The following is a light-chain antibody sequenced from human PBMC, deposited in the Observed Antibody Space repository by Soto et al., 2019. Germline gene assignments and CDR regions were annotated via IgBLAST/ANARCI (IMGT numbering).Light chain of an antibody. CDR3: QQSYTTVYT. Sequence: DIQMTQSPSSLSASVGDRVTITCRASQTIGANLNWYRQKLGKAPTLLIYDASTLQSGVPSRFSGLGSGTDFALTITSLQPDDSATYYCQQSYTTVYTFGQGTKVEI. J-gene: IGKJ2*01. CDR1: QTIGAN. CDR2: DAS. V-gene: IGKV1-39*01.